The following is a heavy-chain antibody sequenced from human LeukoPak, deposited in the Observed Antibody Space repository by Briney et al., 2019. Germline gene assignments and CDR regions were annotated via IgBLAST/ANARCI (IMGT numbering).Heavy chain of an antibody. CDR3: ARCMIVGATISPFDY. CDR2: ISYDGSHK. Sequence: GGSLTPSRSASGFPFSIYAMQWVRQPPGRGREGGAVISYDGSHKYYADSVKGRFTISRDNSKNTLYLQMNSLRAEDTAVYYCARCMIVGATISPFDYWGQGTLVTVSS. CDR1: GFPFSIYA. J-gene: IGHJ4*02. D-gene: IGHD1-26*01. V-gene: IGHV3-30*01.